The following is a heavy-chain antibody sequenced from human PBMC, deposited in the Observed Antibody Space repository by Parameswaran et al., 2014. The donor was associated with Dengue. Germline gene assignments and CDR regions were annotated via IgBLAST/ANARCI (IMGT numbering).Heavy chain of an antibody. V-gene: IGHV1-46*01. CDR2: INPSDRST. Sequence: WVRQVPGQGLEWMGIINPSDRSTSYEQNFQGRITMTRDTSTSTVYMELSSLRSEDTAAYYCARIYCSGGRCHPEYAQHWGQGTLVTVSS. D-gene: IGHD2-15*01. J-gene: IGHJ1*01. CDR3: ARIYCSGGRCHPEYAQH.